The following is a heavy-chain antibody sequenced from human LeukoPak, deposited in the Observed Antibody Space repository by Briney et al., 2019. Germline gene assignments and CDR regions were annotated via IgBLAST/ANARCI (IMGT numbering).Heavy chain of an antibody. CDR2: INPSGGST. D-gene: IGHD1-7*01. V-gene: IGHV1-46*01. CDR1: GYTSTSYY. CDR3: ARARRITGTMYYFDY. J-gene: IGHJ4*02. Sequence: ASVKVSCKASGYTSTSYYMHWVRQAPGQGLEWMGIINPSGGSTSYAQKFQGRVTMTRDTSTSTVYMELSSLRSEDTAVYYCARARRITGTMYYFDYWGQGTLVTVSS.